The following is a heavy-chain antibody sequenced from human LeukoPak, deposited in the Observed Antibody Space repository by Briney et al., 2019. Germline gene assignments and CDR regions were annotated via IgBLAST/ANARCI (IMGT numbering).Heavy chain of an antibody. CDR1: GFTFSTSC. Sequence: GGSLRLSCAASGFTFSTSCMTWVRQAPGKGLEWVANIKRDGKDKYYRDSVKGRFTISRDDAKNSVYLQMNSLRVEDTAVYYCARDQTEWELPIDYWGQGTLVTVSS. CDR3: ARDQTEWELPIDY. J-gene: IGHJ4*02. D-gene: IGHD1-26*01. CDR2: IKRDGKDK. V-gene: IGHV3-7*01.